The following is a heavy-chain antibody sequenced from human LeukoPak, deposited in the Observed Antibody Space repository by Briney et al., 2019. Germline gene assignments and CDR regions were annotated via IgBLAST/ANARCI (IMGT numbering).Heavy chain of an antibody. J-gene: IGHJ4*02. Sequence: SETLSLTCTVSGGSMSYYYWNWIRQAPGKGLEWIGYIYSSWTTNYNPSLKSRVTISEDTSKNQFSLRLNSVTTADTAVYYCARARSDSGRLDYWGQGTLVTVSS. V-gene: IGHV4-59*01. CDR1: GGSMSYYY. CDR3: ARARSDSGRLDY. D-gene: IGHD1-26*01. CDR2: IYSSWTT.